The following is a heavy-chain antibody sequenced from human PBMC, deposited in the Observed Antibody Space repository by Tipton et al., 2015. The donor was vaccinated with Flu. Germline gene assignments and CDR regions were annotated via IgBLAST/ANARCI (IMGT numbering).Heavy chain of an antibody. V-gene: IGHV1-2*02. D-gene: IGHD5-24*01. J-gene: IGHJ3*02. CDR1: GYTFTAHY. Sequence: QSGPEVKKPGASVKVSCKGSGYTFTAHYMHWVGQAPGQGPEWMGWINANDNGTRYPQKFQGRVTMTRDTSISTVYMGLSSLSSDDTAVYYCARDGAGYNGAFDMWGQGTMVTVSS. CDR2: INANDNGT. CDR3: ARDGAGYNGAFDM.